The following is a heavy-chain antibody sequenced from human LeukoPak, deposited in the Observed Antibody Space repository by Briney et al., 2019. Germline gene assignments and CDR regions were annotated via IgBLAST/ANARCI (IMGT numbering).Heavy chain of an antibody. CDR2: INHSGST. D-gene: IGHD3-3*01. V-gene: IGHV4-34*01. CDR3: ARVARITIFGVVIKNNWFDP. CDR1: GGSFSGYY. Sequence: PSETLSLTCAVYGGSFSGYYWSWIRQPPGKGLEWIGEINHSGSTNYNPSLKSRVTISVDTPKNQFSLKLSSVTAADTAVYYCARVARITIFGVVIKNNWFDPWGQGTLVTVSS. J-gene: IGHJ5*02.